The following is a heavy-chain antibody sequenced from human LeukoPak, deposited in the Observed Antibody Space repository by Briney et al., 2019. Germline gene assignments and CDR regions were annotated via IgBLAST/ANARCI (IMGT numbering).Heavy chain of an antibody. CDR3: ARPAVAGWRDAFDI. V-gene: IGHV4-39*07. Sequence: SETLSLTCTVSGGSISSDNYYWGWIRQPPGKGLEWIGSIYYSGTTYYNPSLKSRVTISVDTSKNQFSLKLSSVTAADTAVYYCARPAVAGWRDAFDIWGQGTMVTVSS. CDR2: IYYSGTT. J-gene: IGHJ3*02. D-gene: IGHD6-19*01. CDR1: GGSISSDNYY.